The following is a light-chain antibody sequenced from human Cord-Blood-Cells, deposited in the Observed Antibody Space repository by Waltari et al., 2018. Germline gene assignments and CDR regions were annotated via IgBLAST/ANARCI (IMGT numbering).Light chain of an antibody. CDR3: QQSYSTPPT. CDR1: QSISSY. J-gene: IGKJ1*01. CDR2: AAS. V-gene: IGKV1-39*01. Sequence: DIQMTQSPSSLSASVGDRVTITCRASQSISSYLNWYQQKPGKAPKPLIYAASSLQSGVPSRFSGSGSGTDFTLTISSLQPEDFATYYCQQSYSTPPTFGQGTKVEIE.